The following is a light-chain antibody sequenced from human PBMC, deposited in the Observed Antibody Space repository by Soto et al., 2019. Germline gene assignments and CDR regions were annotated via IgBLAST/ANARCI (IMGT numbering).Light chain of an antibody. CDR2: VAS. Sequence: EIVLTQSSGTLSLSPGERATLSCRASQSVSSSYLAWYQQKPGQAPRLLIYVASSRATGIPDRFSGSGSGTDFPLTISRLEPEDFAAYDCQQYRAFGQGTKV. V-gene: IGKV3-20*01. CDR1: QSVSSSY. J-gene: IGKJ1*01. CDR3: QQYRA.